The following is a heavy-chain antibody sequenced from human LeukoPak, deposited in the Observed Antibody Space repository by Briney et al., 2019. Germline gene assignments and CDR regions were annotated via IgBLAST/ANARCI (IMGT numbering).Heavy chain of an antibody. J-gene: IGHJ6*02. CDR3: ARDPRGSVGMDV. D-gene: IGHD3-16*01. CDR1: GYTFTSNY. Sequence: ASVKVSCKASGYTFTSNYIHWVRQAPGQGLEWMGMIYPRDGSTSYAQKFQGRVTVTRDTSTGTAYMELRSLRSDDTAVYYCARDPRGSVGMDVWGQGTTVTVSS. CDR2: IYPRDGST. V-gene: IGHV1-46*01.